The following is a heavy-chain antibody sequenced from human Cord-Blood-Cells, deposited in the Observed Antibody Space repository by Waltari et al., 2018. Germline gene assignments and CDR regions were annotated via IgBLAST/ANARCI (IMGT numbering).Heavy chain of an antibody. CDR1: GGSISSYY. V-gene: IGHV4-59*08. CDR3: ARRSGYCSGGSCYSETYYYYYMDV. D-gene: IGHD2-15*01. J-gene: IGHJ6*03. CDR2: IYYSGST. Sequence: QVQLQESGPGLVKPSETLSLTCTVSGGSISSYYWSWIRQPPGKGLEWIGYIYYSGSTNYNPSLTSRVTISVDTSKNQFSLKLSSVTAADTAVYYCARRSGYCSGGSCYSETYYYYYMDVWGKGTTVTVSS.